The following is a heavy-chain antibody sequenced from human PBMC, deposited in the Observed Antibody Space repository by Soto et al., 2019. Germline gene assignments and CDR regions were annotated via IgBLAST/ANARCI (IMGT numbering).Heavy chain of an antibody. V-gene: IGHV4-59*08. D-gene: IGHD3-16*02. CDR2: IYYSGST. Sequence: PSETLSLTCTVSGGSISSYCWSWIRQPPGKGLEWIGYIYYSGSTNYNPSLKSRVTISVDTSKNQFSLKLSSVTAADTAVYYCARTYYDYIWGSYRSDYYYYYMDVWGKGTTVTVSS. J-gene: IGHJ6*03. CDR1: GGSISSYC. CDR3: ARTYYDYIWGSYRSDYYYYYMDV.